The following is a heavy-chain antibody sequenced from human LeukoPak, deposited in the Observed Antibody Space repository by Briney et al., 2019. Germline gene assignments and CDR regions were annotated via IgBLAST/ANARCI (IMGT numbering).Heavy chain of an antibody. D-gene: IGHD3-10*01. CDR2: ISGSGFNT. CDR1: GGSISTSNYY. CDR3: AKLTDGSGLAYYFDY. J-gene: IGHJ4*02. Sequence: ETLSLTCTVSGGSISTSNYYWGWIRQPPGKGLEWVSAISGSGFNTYYADSVKGRFTISRDNSKNTLYLQMNSLRAEDTAVYYCAKLTDGSGLAYYFDYWGQGTLVTVSS. V-gene: IGHV3-23*01.